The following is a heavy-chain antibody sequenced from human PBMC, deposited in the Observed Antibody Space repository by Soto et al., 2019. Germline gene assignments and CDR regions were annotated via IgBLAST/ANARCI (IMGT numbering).Heavy chain of an antibody. CDR1: GYTFTGYY. J-gene: IGHJ4*02. V-gene: IGHV1-2*02. Sequence: ASVKVSCKASGYTFTGYYMHWVRQAPGQGLEWMGWINPNSGGTNYAQKFQGRVTMTRDTSISTAYMELSRLRSDDTAVYYCASLYDSSGYLGFDYWGQGTLVAVSS. CDR2: INPNSGGT. D-gene: IGHD3-22*01. CDR3: ASLYDSSGYLGFDY.